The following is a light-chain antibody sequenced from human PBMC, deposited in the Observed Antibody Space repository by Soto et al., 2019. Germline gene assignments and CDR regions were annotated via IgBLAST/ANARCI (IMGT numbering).Light chain of an antibody. V-gene: IGLV2-14*03. CDR2: NVY. CDR3: NSYTSSSPLV. CDR1: SSDVGGYNF. J-gene: IGLJ2*01. Sequence: QSVLTQPASVSGSPGQSITISCTGTSSDVGGYNFVSWYQQHPGKAPKLMLYNVYDRPSGISHRFSGSRSGNTASLTISGLQAEDEAHYYCNSYTSSSPLVFGGGTQLTVL.